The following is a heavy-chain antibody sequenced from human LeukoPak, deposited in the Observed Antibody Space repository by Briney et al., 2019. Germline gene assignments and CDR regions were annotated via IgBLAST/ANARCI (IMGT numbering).Heavy chain of an antibody. CDR1: GFTFSSYW. CDR3: AREGRLSY. CDR2: LNQDGSDK. Sequence: GGSLTLSCAASGFTFSSYWMTWVRQAPGKGLEWVANLNQDGSDKYYVDSVKGRFTISRDNAQNSLYLQMNSLRAEDTAVYYCAREGRLSYWGQGTLVTVSS. J-gene: IGHJ4*02. V-gene: IGHV3-7*05.